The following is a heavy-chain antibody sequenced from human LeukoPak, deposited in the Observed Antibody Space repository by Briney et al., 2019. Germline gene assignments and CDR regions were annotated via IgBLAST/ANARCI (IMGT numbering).Heavy chain of an antibody. D-gene: IGHD6-13*01. CDR3: ARDSATAPMGIAAGLFDY. V-gene: IGHV1-18*01. J-gene: IGHJ4*02. CDR1: GYTFTSYG. CDR2: ISAYNGNT. Sequence: ASVKVSCKASGYTFTSYGISWVRQAPGQGLEWMGWISAYNGNTNYAQKLQGRVTMTTDTSTSTAYMELRSLRSDDTAVYYCARDSATAPMGIAAGLFDYWGQGTLVTVSS.